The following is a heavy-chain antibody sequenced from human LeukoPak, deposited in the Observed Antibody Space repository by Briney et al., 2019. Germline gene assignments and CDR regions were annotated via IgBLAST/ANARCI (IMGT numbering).Heavy chain of an antibody. J-gene: IGHJ5*02. CDR1: GYTFTGYY. CDR2: INPKSGGR. V-gene: IGHV1-2*02. CDR3: AREGSGSYYLWFDP. Sequence: ASVKVSCKASGYTFTGYYMHWVRQAPGQGLEWMGWINPKSGGRNYGQKFQGRVTMTRDTSISTAYMEVSRLRSDDTAMYYCAREGSGSYYLWFDPWGQGTLVTASS. D-gene: IGHD1-26*01.